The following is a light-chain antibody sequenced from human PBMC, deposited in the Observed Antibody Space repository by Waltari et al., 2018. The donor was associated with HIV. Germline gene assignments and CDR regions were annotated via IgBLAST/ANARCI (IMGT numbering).Light chain of an antibody. CDR3: QSYDTSLSGPV. Sequence: QSVLTQPPSVSGAPGQRVTISCTGSSSNIRAGFDVHWYQQLPGTAPNLLLYGNNNRPSGVPDRFSGSKSGTSASLAITGLQAEDDADYYCQSYDTSLSGPVFGGGTKLTVL. V-gene: IGLV1-40*01. J-gene: IGLJ2*01. CDR2: GNN. CDR1: SSNIRAGFD.